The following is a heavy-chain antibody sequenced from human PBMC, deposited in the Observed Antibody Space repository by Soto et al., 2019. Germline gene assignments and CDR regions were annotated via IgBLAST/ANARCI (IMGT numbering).Heavy chain of an antibody. D-gene: IGHD1-1*01. CDR2: IYPSVSS. CDR3: AREKVGTTFFDN. CDR1: GFAISRGYY. J-gene: IGHJ4*02. Sequence: ETLSLTCRVSGFAISRGYYWSWVRQPPGKGLEWIGSIYPSVSSYHNPSLATRLRLSIDTSKNQFTLNLTSVTAADTALYFCAREKVGTTFFDNWGQGIQVTAPQ. V-gene: IGHV4-38-2*02.